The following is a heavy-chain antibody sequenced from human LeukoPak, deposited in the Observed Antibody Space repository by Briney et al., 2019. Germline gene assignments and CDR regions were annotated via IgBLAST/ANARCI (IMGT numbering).Heavy chain of an antibody. CDR2: INWNGGRT. CDR1: GFTFDDYG. Sequence: PGGSLRLSCAASGFTFDDYGMSWVRQAPGKGLEWVSGINWNGGRTGYADSVKGRFTISRDNAKNSLYLQMNSLRAEDTALYYCARTREFSRDGDKNYYFDYWGQGTLVTVSS. CDR3: ARTREFSRDGDKNYYFDY. V-gene: IGHV3-20*04. D-gene: IGHD5-24*01. J-gene: IGHJ4*02.